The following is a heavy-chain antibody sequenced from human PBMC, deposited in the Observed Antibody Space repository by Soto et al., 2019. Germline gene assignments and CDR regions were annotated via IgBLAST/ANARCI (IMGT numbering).Heavy chain of an antibody. CDR2: IHYPGDT. V-gene: IGHV4-59*08. J-gene: IGHJ6*02. CDR3: VRQGIGHLHVVVDV. Sequence: QVQLQESGPGLVKPSETLSLTCSVSGDFISSHKWSWMRRPPGKGLAWIGYIHYPGDTSYNPSPAGRVTFSVDTYTNKFARPLTSVTAADTAVYYCVRQGIGHLHVVVDVWGPGTTVTVS. CDR1: GDFISSHK. D-gene: IGHD3-10*01.